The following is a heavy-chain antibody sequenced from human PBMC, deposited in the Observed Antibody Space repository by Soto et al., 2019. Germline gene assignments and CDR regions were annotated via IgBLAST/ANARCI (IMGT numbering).Heavy chain of an antibody. Sequence: ASVKVSCKASGYTFTTYAMHWVRQAPGQRLEWMGWINAGNGNTKYSQKFQGRVTITRDTSASTAYMELSSLRSEDTAVYYCARDWGRWLAEFDYWGQGTLVTVSS. D-gene: IGHD6-19*01. V-gene: IGHV1-3*01. CDR3: ARDWGRWLAEFDY. J-gene: IGHJ4*02. CDR2: INAGNGNT. CDR1: GYTFTTYA.